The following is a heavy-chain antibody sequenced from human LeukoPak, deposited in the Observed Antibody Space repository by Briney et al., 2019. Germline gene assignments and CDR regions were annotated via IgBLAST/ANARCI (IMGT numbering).Heavy chain of an antibody. Sequence: SVKVSCKASGDTFTDYYIHWVRQAPGQGLEWMGWINPNSGGTNYAQKFQGRVTVTRDMSISTAYMDLSRLTSDDTAVYYCARHSRGTSVDPWGQGTLVTVSS. D-gene: IGHD1-7*01. CDR2: INPNSGGT. CDR3: ARHSRGTSVDP. V-gene: IGHV1-2*02. CDR1: GDTFTDYY. J-gene: IGHJ5*02.